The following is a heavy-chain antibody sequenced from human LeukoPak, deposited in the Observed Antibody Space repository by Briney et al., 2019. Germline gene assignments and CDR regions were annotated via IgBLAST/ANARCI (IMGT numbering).Heavy chain of an antibody. D-gene: IGHD2-21*02. Sequence: LSLTCTVSGGSISSDYWSWIRQTPGKGLEWVSCLSGSSFTAYYGDSVKGRFTISRDNAKNLLYLQMTSLRVEDTAVYYCARDLSVTGLYIDAFDLWGQGTMVTV. CDR1: GGSISSDY. CDR2: LSGSSFTA. V-gene: IGHV3-11*04. J-gene: IGHJ3*01. CDR3: ARDLSVTGLYIDAFDL.